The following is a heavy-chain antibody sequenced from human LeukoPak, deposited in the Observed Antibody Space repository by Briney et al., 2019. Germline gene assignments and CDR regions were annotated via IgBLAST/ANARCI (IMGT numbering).Heavy chain of an antibody. D-gene: IGHD6-13*01. CDR1: GFTFSTYA. V-gene: IGHV3-23*01. CDR3: AKTHKYTSSWYDY. Sequence: GGSLRLSCAASGFTFSTYAMNWVRQAPGKGLEWVSGVSGDGAITYYADSVKGRFIISRDNSKSTLYLQMNSLRAEDTAVYYCAKTHKYTSSWYDYWARGTLVTVSS. CDR2: VSGDGAIT. J-gene: IGHJ4*02.